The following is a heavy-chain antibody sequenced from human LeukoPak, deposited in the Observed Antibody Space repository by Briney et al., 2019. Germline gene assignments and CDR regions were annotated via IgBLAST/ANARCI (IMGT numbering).Heavy chain of an antibody. Sequence: GGSLRLSCVASVFPFSSYWITWVRHAPRKGREWVANIKQDGSKKSYADSVKGRFTISRDNAKNSLYLQMNSLRAEDTAIYYCTRVGYIDEGIDYWGQGTLVTVSS. CDR2: IKQDGSKK. CDR3: TRVGYIDEGIDY. V-gene: IGHV3-7*04. J-gene: IGHJ4*02. CDR1: VFPFSSYW. D-gene: IGHD5-24*01.